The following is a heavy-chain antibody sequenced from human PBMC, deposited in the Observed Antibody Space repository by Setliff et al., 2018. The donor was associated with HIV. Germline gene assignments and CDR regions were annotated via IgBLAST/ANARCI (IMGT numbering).Heavy chain of an antibody. D-gene: IGHD6-13*01. CDR3: ARIGSGWSVGWFDP. V-gene: IGHV4-38-2*02. CDR1: GSSISSNYY. CDR2: IDASANT. Sequence: TSETLSLTCTVSGSSISSNYYWAWIRQAPGKGLEWIGCIDASANTYYIPSLKSRATISIDMSKNQLSLKLRSATAADTAVYYCARIGSGWSVGWFDPWGQGTLVTVSS. J-gene: IGHJ5*02.